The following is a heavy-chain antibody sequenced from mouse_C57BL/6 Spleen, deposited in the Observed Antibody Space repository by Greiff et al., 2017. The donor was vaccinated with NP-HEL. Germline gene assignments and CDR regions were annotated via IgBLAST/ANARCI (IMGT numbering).Heavy chain of an antibody. CDR3: ARYLWDFYSMDY. D-gene: IGHD4-1*01. CDR1: GYTFTSYW. CDR2: IDPSDSYT. Sequence: QVQLQQPGAELVKPGASVKLSCTASGYTFTSYWMQWVKQRPGQGLEWIGEIDPSDSYTNYNQKFKGKATLTVDTSSSTAYMQLSSLTSEDSAGYYCARYLWDFYSMDYWGQGTSVTVSS. V-gene: IGHV1-50*01. J-gene: IGHJ4*01.